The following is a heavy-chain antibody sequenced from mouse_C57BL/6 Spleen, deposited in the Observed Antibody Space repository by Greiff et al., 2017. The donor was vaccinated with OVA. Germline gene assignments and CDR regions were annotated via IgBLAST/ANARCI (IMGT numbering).Heavy chain of an antibody. V-gene: IGHV1-43*01. D-gene: IGHD3-2*02. CDR1: GYSFTGYY. J-gene: IGHJ3*01. Sequence: EVQLQQSGPELVKPGASVKISCKASGYSFTGYYMHWVKQSSEKSLEWIGEINPSTGGTSYNQKFKGKATLTVDKSSSTAYMQLKSLTSEDSAVYYCARKDSSGYFAYWGQGTLVTVSA. CDR3: ARKDSSGYFAY. CDR2: INPSTGGT.